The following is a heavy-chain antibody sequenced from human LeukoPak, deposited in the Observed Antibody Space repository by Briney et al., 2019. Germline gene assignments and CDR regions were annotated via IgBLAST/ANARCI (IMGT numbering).Heavy chain of an antibody. V-gene: IGHV1-2*02. CDR1: GYTFTGYY. J-gene: IGHJ4*02. CDR3: ARGGPYSSGPWN. Sequence: ASVKVSCKASGYTFTGYYMHWVRQAPGQGLEWMGWINPNSGGTNYAQKFQGRVTMTRDTSISTVYMELSRLRSGGTAVYYCARGGPYSSGPWNWGQGTLVTVSS. CDR2: INPNSGGT. D-gene: IGHD6-19*01.